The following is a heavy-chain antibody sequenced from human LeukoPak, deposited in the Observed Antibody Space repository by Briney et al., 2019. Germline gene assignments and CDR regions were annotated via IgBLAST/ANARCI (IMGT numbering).Heavy chain of an antibody. J-gene: IGHJ4*02. CDR1: GFTFSNYA. Sequence: GGSLRLSCAASGFTFSNYAMSWVRQAPGKGLEWVSGISDSGGNTFYADSVKGRFTISRDNSKNTLYLQMNSLRAEDTAVYYCARDQGGNPYYFDYWGQGTLVTVSS. D-gene: IGHD4-23*01. CDR3: ARDQGGNPYYFDY. V-gene: IGHV3-23*01. CDR2: ISDSGGNT.